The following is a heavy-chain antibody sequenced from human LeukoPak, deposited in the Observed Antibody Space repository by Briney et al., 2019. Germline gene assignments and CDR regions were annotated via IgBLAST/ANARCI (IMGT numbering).Heavy chain of an antibody. CDR3: ARGLAGFWSGYYTGRQSPYYYYYYMDV. CDR2: INHSGST. J-gene: IGHJ6*03. D-gene: IGHD3-3*01. Sequence: SETLSLTCAVYGGSFSGYYWSWIRQPPGKGLEWIGEINHSGSTNYNPSLKSRVTISVDTSKNQFSLRLSSVTAADTAVYYCARGLAGFWSGYYTGRQSPYYYYYYMDVWGKGTTVTVSS. V-gene: IGHV4-34*01. CDR1: GGSFSGYY.